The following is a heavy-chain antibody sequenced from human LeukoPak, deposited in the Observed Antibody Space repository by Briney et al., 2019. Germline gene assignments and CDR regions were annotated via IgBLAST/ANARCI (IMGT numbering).Heavy chain of an antibody. D-gene: IGHD3-22*01. CDR3: ASVVVITHDAFDI. CDR1: GYTFTVYY. V-gene: IGHV1-2*02. Sequence: ASVKVSCKASGYTFTVYYMHLVRQAPGQGLEWMGWINPNSGGTNYAQKFQGRVTMTRDTSISTAYMELSRLRSDDTAVYYCASVVVITHDAFDIWGQGTMVTVSS. CDR2: INPNSGGT. J-gene: IGHJ3*02.